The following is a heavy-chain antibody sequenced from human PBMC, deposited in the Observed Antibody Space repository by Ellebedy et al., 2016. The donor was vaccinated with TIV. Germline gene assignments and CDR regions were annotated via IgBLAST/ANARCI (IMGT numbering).Heavy chain of an antibody. J-gene: IGHJ3*02. CDR3: AKDIDVVPAAMSELGAAFDI. Sequence: GESLKLSCAASGFTFDDYAIHWVRQAPGKGLEWVSLISGDGGSTYYADSVNGRFTISRDNSKTSLYLQMNSLRTEDTALYYCAKDIDVVPAAMSELGAAFDIWGQGTMVTVSS. CDR2: ISGDGGST. V-gene: IGHV3-43*02. CDR1: GFTFDDYA. D-gene: IGHD2-2*01.